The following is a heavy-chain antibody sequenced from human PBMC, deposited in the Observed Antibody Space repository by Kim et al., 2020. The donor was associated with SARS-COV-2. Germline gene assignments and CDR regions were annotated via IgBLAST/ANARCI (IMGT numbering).Heavy chain of an antibody. V-gene: IGHV3-30*04. D-gene: IGHD1-26*01. J-gene: IGHJ4*02. CDR1: GFTFSRNA. CDR2: IAYDGDNK. Sequence: GGSLRLSCAASGFTFSRNAMHWVRQAPGKGLEWVAVIAYDGDNKYYADSVKGRFTISRDNSKNTVYLHMNSARTDDTAVYYCARPAGGSYHTGYDSWGQGGLVTVSS. CDR3: ARPAGGSYHTGYDS.